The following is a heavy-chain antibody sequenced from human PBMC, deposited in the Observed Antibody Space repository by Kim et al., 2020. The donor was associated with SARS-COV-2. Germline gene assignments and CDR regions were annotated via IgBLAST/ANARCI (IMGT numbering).Heavy chain of an antibody. CDR1: GFTFDDYT. J-gene: IGHJ3*02. Sequence: GGSLRLSCAASGFTFDDYTMHWVRQAPGKGLELVSLISWDGGSTHYADSVKGRFTISRDNSKNSLYLQMNRLRTEDTALYYCAKDRGRATMRLGAFDIWGQGTMVTVSS. D-gene: IGHD3-16*01. V-gene: IGHV3-43*01. CDR2: ISWDGGST. CDR3: AKDRGRATMRLGAFDI.